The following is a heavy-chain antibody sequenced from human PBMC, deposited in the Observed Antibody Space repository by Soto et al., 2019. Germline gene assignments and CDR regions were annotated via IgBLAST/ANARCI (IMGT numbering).Heavy chain of an antibody. V-gene: IGHV3-23*01. D-gene: IGHD2-21*02. CDR3: APNCGGDWHSGFLY. Sequence: EVQLLESGGGLVQPGGSLRLSCAASGFTFSNYAMSLVRQAPAKWLEWVSGISGGGGSSYYADSVKGRFTISRDNSKNTLYLQMNSLRAEDTAVYYCAPNCGGDWHSGFLYWGQGTLVIVSS. J-gene: IGHJ4*02. CDR2: ISGGGGSS. CDR1: GFTFSNYA.